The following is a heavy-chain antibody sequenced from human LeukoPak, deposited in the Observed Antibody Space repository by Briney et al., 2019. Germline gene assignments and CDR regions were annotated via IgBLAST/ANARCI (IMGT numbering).Heavy chain of an antibody. CDR1: GFTFSSYA. CDR2: ISYDGSNK. Sequence: GGSLRLSCAASGFTFSSYAMHWVRQAPGKGLEWVAVISYDGSNKYYADSVKGRFTISRDNSKNTLYLQMNSLRAEDTAVYYCAKDYIEGPRIAAAGQNWFDPWGQGTLVTVSS. J-gene: IGHJ5*02. D-gene: IGHD6-13*01. CDR3: AKDYIEGPRIAAAGQNWFDP. V-gene: IGHV3-30-3*01.